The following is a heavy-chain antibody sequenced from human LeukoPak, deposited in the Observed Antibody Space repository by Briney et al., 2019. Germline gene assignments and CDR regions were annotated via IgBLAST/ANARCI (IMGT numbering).Heavy chain of an antibody. J-gene: IGHJ4*02. CDR2: ISSSGSTI. CDR3: AKQRYGSGNHYKDSFDY. D-gene: IGHD3-10*01. Sequence: GGSLRLSCAASGFTFSDYNMSWIRQAPGKGLEWVSYISSSGSTIYYADSVKGRFTISRDNSKNTLFLQMSSLRAEDTAIYYCAKQRYGSGNHYKDSFDYWGQGTLVTVSS. CDR1: GFTFSDYN. V-gene: IGHV3-11*01.